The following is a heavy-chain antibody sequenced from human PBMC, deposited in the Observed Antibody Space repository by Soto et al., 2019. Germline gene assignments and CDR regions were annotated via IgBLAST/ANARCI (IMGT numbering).Heavy chain of an antibody. Sequence: SVKVSCKASGGTFSSYAISWVRQAPGQGLEWMGGIIPIFGTANYAQKFQGRVTITADESTSTAYMELSSLRSEDTAVYYCASHSTYYYDSSGPYFDYWGQGTLVTVSS. CDR2: IIPIFGTA. CDR1: GGTFSSYA. J-gene: IGHJ4*02. D-gene: IGHD3-22*01. CDR3: ASHSTYYYDSSGPYFDY. V-gene: IGHV1-69*13.